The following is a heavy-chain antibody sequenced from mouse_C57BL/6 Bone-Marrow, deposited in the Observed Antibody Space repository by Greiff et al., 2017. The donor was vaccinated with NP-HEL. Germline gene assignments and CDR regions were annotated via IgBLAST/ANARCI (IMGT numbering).Heavy chain of an antibody. CDR1: GYAFSSSW. CDR2: IYPGDGDT. Sequence: VKLVESGPELVKPGASVKISCKASGYAFSSSWMNWVKQRPGKGLEWIGRIYPGDGDTNYNGKFKGKATLTADKSSSTAYMQLSSLTSEDSAVYFCAVYYGNFYWYFDVWGTGTTVTVSS. V-gene: IGHV1-82*01. J-gene: IGHJ1*03. CDR3: AVYYGNFYWYFDV. D-gene: IGHD2-1*01.